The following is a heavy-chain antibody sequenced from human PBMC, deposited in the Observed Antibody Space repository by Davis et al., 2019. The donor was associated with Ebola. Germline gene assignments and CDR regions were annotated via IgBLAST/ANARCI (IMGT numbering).Heavy chain of an antibody. J-gene: IGHJ4*02. D-gene: IGHD6-19*01. CDR3: ARHSGWAYYFDY. CDR2: IYYSGST. V-gene: IGHV4-59*08. Sequence: PSETLSLTCTVSGGSISSYYWSWIRQPPGKGLEWIGYIYYSGSTNYNPSLKSRVTISVDTSKNQFSLKLSSVTAADTAVYYCARHSGWAYYFDYWGQGTLVTVSS. CDR1: GGSISSYY.